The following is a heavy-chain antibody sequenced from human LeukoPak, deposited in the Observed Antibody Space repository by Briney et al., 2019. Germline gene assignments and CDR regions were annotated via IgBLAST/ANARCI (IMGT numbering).Heavy chain of an antibody. CDR2: IHRDDET. Sequence: PGGSLRLSCAASGFTFSSSFIYWVRRAPGKGLEWVSFIHRDDETYYADSVKGRFTMSRDSSKNTLYLQMNSLGADDTAVYYCAREVISTPSYFDYWGQGILVTVSS. CDR1: GFTFSSSF. J-gene: IGHJ4*02. D-gene: IGHD2-2*01. V-gene: IGHV3-53*01. CDR3: AREVISTPSYFDY.